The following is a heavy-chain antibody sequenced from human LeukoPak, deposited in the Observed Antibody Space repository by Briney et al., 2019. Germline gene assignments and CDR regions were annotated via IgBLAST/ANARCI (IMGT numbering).Heavy chain of an antibody. CDR3: ARLAYCGGDCYSFSFDY. CDR2: IYPGDSHT. Sequence: GESLQISCKGSGYSFSSYWIGWVRQMPGKGLEWMGIIYPGDSHTRYSPSFQGQVTISADKSISTAYLQWSSLKASDTAMYYCARLAYCGGDCYSFSFDYWGQGTLVTVSS. CDR1: GYSFSSYW. D-gene: IGHD2-21*02. V-gene: IGHV5-51*01. J-gene: IGHJ4*02.